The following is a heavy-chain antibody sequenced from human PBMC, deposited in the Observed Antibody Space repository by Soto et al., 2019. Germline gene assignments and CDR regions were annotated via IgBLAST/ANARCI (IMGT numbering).Heavy chain of an antibody. V-gene: IGHV4-31*03. CDR3: ARDNGAANYYYYGMDV. J-gene: IGHJ6*02. D-gene: IGHD5-18*01. CDR1: GGSISSGGYY. Sequence: SETMSLTCTVAGGSISSGGYYWSWNRKHPGKGLEWIGYIYYSGSTYYNPSLKSRVTISVDTSKNQFSLKLSSVTAADTAVYYCARDNGAANYYYYGMDVWGQGTTVTVSS. CDR2: IYYSGST.